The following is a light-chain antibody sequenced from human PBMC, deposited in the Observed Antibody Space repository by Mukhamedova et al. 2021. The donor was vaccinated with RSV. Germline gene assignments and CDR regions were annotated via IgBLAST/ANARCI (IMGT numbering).Light chain of an antibody. Sequence: WYQRRVHGRAPKPLIYAASTLQLGVPSRFSGSGSGTEFTLTISSLQPEDVASYYCQRYNRAPFTFGPGTKVEIK. CDR2: AAS. J-gene: IGKJ3*01. CDR3: QRYNRAPFT. V-gene: IGKV1-27*01.